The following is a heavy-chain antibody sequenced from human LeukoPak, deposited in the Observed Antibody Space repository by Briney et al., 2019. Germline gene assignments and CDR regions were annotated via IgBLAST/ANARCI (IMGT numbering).Heavy chain of an antibody. J-gene: IGHJ4*02. Sequence: PGGSLRLSCVASGFVFKNHAMTWVRQAPGKGLEWVASISGTDGSTFYRDSVRGRFTISRDNSANTLFLQMKNLRPEDAALYYCTKFDSWGQGVLVTVSS. CDR2: ISGTDGST. CDR3: TKFDS. V-gene: IGHV3-23*01. CDR1: GFVFKNHA.